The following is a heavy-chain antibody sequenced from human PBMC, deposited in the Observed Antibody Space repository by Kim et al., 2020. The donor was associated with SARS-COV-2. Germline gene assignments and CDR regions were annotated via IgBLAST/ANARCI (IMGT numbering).Heavy chain of an antibody. V-gene: IGHV4-34*01. CDR2: INHSGST. CDR3: ARGQKWSWNRLDY. D-gene: IGHD1-1*01. CDR1: GGSFSGYY. J-gene: IGHJ4*02. Sequence: SETLSLTCAVYGGSFSGYYWSWIRQPPGKGLEWIGEINHSGSTNYNPSLKSRVTISVDTSKNQFSLKLSSVTAADTAVYYCARGQKWSWNRLDYWGQGTLVTVSS.